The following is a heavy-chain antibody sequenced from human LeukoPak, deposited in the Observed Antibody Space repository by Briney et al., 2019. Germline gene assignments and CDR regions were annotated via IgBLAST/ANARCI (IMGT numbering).Heavy chain of an antibody. J-gene: IGHJ4*02. CDR2: INSYGNST. V-gene: IGHV3-74*01. CDR1: GFTFGTYW. D-gene: IGHD2-21*02. CDR3: ARDDSWAFDY. Sequence: GGSLRLSCVGSGFTFGTYWMHWVRQAPGKGLVWVSRINSYGNSTNYADSVKGRFTISRDTAKNSLYLEMNNLRDGDTAVYYCARDDSWAFDYWGQGTLVTVSS.